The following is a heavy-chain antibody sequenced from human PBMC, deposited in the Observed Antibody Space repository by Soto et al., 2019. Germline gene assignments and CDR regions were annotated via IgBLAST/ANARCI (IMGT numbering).Heavy chain of an antibody. CDR2: INHSATT. V-gene: IGHV4-34*01. J-gene: IGHJ4*02. CDR1: VGAFIGYY. Sequence: SETLSRTCAVYVGAFIGYYFTWILQPPGTGLEWIGEINHSATTNYNPSLKSRVTISVDTSKTQFSLKLTSVTAADTAVYYCARDKITGLFDYWGQGTLVTVSS. CDR3: ARDKITGLFDY. D-gene: IGHD1-1*01.